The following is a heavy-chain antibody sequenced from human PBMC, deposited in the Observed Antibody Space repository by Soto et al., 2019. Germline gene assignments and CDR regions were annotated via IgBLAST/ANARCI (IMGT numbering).Heavy chain of an antibody. Sequence: GGSLRLSCAASGFSFSSYGMHWVRQAPGKGLEWVAVISYDVTNKYYADSVKGRFTISRDNSKNTLYLQMNSLRAEDTAVYYCAKDLRIAVAGTDYFDSWGQGTLVTV. CDR2: ISYDVTNK. D-gene: IGHD6-19*01. J-gene: IGHJ4*02. CDR1: GFSFSSYG. V-gene: IGHV3-30*18. CDR3: AKDLRIAVAGTDYFDS.